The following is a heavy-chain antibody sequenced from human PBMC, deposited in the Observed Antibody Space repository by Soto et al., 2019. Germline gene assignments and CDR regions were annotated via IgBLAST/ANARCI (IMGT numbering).Heavy chain of an antibody. J-gene: IGHJ6*02. CDR3: AKETRIMIFGALMPQDEYYYGMDV. V-gene: IGHV3-23*01. Sequence: EVQLLESGGGMVQPGGSLRLSCAASGFAFNSYAMSWVRQAPGKGLEWVSGISDSGGSTYYAESVKGRFTISRDNSKNTLYLQMKILRAEDTAIYYCAKETRIMIFGALMPQDEYYYGMDVWGRGTTVTVSS. D-gene: IGHD3-3*01. CDR1: GFAFNSYA. CDR2: ISDSGGST.